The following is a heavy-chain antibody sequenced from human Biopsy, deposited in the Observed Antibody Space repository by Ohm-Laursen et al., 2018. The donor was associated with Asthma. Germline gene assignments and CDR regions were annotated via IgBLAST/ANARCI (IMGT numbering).Heavy chain of an antibody. CDR2: ISYDGSSI. V-gene: IGHV3-30-3*01. D-gene: IGHD7-27*01. J-gene: IGHJ4*02. CDR1: RFTYE. Sequence: RSLRLSCAASRFTYEMHWVRQAPGKGLEWVAVISYDGSSIYYADSVKGRFTISRDNSKNTLSLQMNSLRAEDTAVYYCARDAPTGGYIDYWGLGTLVTVSS. CDR3: ARDAPTGGYIDY.